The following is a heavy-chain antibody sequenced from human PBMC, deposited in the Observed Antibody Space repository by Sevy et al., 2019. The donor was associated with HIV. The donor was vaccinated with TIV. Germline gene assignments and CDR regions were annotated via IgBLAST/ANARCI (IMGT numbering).Heavy chain of an antibody. Sequence: ASVKVSCKASGGTFSSYAISWVRQAPGQGLEWMGGIIPIFGTANYAQRFQGRVTITADESTGTAYMELSSLRSEDTAVYYCASRGYYDFWSGYSSNWFDPWGQGTLVTVSS. V-gene: IGHV1-69*13. D-gene: IGHD3-3*01. CDR1: GGTFSSYA. J-gene: IGHJ5*02. CDR3: ASRGYYDFWSGYSSNWFDP. CDR2: IIPIFGTA.